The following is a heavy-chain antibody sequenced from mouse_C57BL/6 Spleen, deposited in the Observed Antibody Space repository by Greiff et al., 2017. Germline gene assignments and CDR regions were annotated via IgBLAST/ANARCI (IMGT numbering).Heavy chain of an antibody. CDR3: ARMDY. J-gene: IGHJ4*01. CDR2: IDPEDGET. CDR1: GFNIKDYY. V-gene: IGHV14-2*01. Sequence: EVKLQESGAELVKPGASVKLSCTASGFNIKDYYMHWVKQRTEQGLEWIGRIDPEDGETKYAQKFQGKATITADTSSNAAYLQLSSLTTEDTADSYCARMDYWGQGTSVTVSS.